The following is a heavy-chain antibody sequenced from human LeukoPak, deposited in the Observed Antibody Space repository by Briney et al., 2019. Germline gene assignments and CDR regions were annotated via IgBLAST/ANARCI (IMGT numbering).Heavy chain of an antibody. V-gene: IGHV3-23*01. CDR3: AKGPNGDYIGTFDI. J-gene: IGHJ3*02. CDR2: VLGSGVPT. CDR1: GIIFSKYG. D-gene: IGHD4-17*01. Sequence: GGSLRLSCAASGIIFSKYGMSWVRQAPGKGLEWVATVLGSGVPTYYADSVQGRFTISRDNSKNTLYLQMSSLRAEDTAIYYCAKGPNGDYIGTFDIWGQGTTVIVS.